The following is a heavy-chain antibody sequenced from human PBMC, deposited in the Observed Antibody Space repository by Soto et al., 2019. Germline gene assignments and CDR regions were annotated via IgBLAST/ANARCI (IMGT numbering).Heavy chain of an antibody. J-gene: IGHJ6*02. CDR1: GGTFISYA. D-gene: IGHD3-10*01. Sequence: SVKVSCKASGGTFISYAISLVRQAPGRGLEWMGGIIPIFGTANYAQKFQGRVTITADESTSTAYMELSSLRSEDTAVYYCARDLFDYYGSGSYSKRYYYYYGMDVWGQGTTVTVSS. CDR3: ARDLFDYYGSGSYSKRYYYYYGMDV. CDR2: IIPIFGTA. V-gene: IGHV1-69*13.